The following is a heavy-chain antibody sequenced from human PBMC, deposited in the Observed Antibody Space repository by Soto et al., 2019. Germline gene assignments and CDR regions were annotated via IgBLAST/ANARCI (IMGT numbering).Heavy chain of an antibody. Sequence: GSLRLSCAASGFTFSSYAMSWVRQAPGKGLEWVSTISGRGDDTYYTDSVKGRFTISRDNSKNTLYVHMNSLRAEDTAVYYCARAKTTYSSSYFDYWGQGTLVTVSS. CDR1: GFTFSSYA. CDR2: ISGRGDDT. V-gene: IGHV3-23*01. D-gene: IGHD3-22*01. CDR3: ARAKTTYSSSYFDY. J-gene: IGHJ4*02.